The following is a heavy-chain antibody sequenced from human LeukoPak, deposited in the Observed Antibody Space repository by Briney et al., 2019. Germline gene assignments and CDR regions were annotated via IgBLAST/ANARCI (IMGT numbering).Heavy chain of an antibody. CDR3: ARDRWGERGFDT. Sequence: PGGSLRLSCAASGCVFNNFWMHWVRQVPGKRPEWLAHITSDGSITNDADSVTGRFRISRDNARNTVSLQMNNLRVDDTAVYFCARDRWGERGFDTWGQGTMVTVSS. CDR2: ITSDGSIT. D-gene: IGHD7-27*01. V-gene: IGHV3-74*01. J-gene: IGHJ3*02. CDR1: GCVFNNFW.